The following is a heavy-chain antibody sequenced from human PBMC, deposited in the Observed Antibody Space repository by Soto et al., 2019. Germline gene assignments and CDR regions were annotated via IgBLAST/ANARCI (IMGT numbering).Heavy chain of an antibody. Sequence: GGSLRLSCAASGFTFSSYAMHWVRQAPGKGLEWVAVISYDGSNKYYADSVKGRFTISRDNSKNTLYLQMNSLRAEDTAVYYCARVLIGFLEWSGVDYYYYYGMDVWGQGTTVTVSS. CDR1: GFTFSSYA. CDR2: ISYDGSNK. D-gene: IGHD3-3*01. CDR3: ARVLIGFLEWSGVDYYYYYGMDV. J-gene: IGHJ6*02. V-gene: IGHV3-30-3*01.